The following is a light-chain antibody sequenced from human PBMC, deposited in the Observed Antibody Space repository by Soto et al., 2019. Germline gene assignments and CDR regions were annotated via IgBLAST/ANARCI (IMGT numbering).Light chain of an antibody. CDR3: QQRNNWPPIT. CDR1: QPVSSNF. CDR2: GVS. Sequence: ELVLTQSPGTLSLSPGESATLSCRASQPVSSNFLAWYQQKPGQAPRLLIYGVSSRASGIPDRFFGSGSGTDFTLTINRLEPEDFAVYYCQQRNNWPPITFGQGTRLEI. J-gene: IGKJ5*01. V-gene: IGKV3D-20*02.